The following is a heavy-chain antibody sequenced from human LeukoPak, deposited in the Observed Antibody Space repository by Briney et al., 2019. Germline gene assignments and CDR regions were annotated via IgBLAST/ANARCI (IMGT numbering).Heavy chain of an antibody. V-gene: IGHV3-66*02. CDR2: IYSAGST. Sequence: GGSLRLSCSASGFSVSSNYMGWVRQAPGKGLEWVSVIYSAGSTYYPDSVKGRFTVSRDNSQNMLYLQMDTLRTEDTAVYYCARLYDRSAYGAFDIWGQGTMVTVSS. CDR3: ARLYDRSAYGAFDI. CDR1: GFSVSSNY. D-gene: IGHD3-22*01. J-gene: IGHJ3*02.